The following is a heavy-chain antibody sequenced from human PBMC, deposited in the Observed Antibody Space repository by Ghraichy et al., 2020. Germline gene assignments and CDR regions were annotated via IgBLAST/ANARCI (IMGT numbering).Heavy chain of an antibody. CDR3: AKEGSPLFGVVTIRWFFDH. J-gene: IGHJ4*02. CDR1: GFTFSNSA. D-gene: IGHD3-3*01. Sequence: GGSLRLSCAASGFTFSNSAMNWVRQAPGKGLEWVSAISSNGGGAYYRDSVRGRFTISRDNSKNTLYLQMNSLTAEDTAVYYCAKEGSPLFGVVTIRWFFDHWGQGTLVSVSS. V-gene: IGHV3-23*01. CDR2: ISSNGGGA.